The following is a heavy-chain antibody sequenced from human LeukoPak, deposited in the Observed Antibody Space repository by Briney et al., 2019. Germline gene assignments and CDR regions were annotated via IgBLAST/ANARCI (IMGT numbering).Heavy chain of an antibody. CDR2: IYYSGST. Sequence: ASETLSLTCTVSGGSISSYYWSWIRQPPGKGLEWIGYIYYSGSTNYNPSLKSRVTISVDTPKNQFSLKLSSVTAADTAVYYCARQLGYSYGSDYWGQGTLVTVSS. J-gene: IGHJ4*02. CDR3: ARQLGYSYGSDY. CDR1: GGSISSYY. V-gene: IGHV4-59*08. D-gene: IGHD5-18*01.